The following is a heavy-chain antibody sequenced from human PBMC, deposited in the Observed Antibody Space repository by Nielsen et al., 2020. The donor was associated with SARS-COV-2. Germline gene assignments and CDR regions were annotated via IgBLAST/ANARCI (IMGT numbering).Heavy chain of an antibody. D-gene: IGHD3-16*01. Sequence: GGSLRLSCAASGFNFNNYGLDWVRQAPGKGLEWVASISYEGSKKYYADSLTGRFTVSRDTSQNTVYLQMNSLSVEDTAVYHCAKRRAVFMLTFGGEGAMDVWGQGTTVSVSS. J-gene: IGHJ6*02. CDR3: AKRRAVFMLTFGGEGAMDV. V-gene: IGHV3-30*18. CDR2: ISYEGSKK. CDR1: GFNFNNYG.